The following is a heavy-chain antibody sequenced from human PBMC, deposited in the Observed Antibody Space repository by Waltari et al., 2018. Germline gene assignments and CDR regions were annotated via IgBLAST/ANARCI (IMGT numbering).Heavy chain of an antibody. V-gene: IGHV3-30*02. Sequence: QVQLVESGGGVVQRGGSVRLSCVGSGLTFMNSGLPWVRQAPGKGLEWVAFMTYDGDKKYYGDSMKGRFTISRDTSKNTLSLEMNTLRTDDTAVYYCARGNGYCISGVCKRWVDAWGQGILVTVSS. CDR3: ARGNGYCISGVCKRWVDA. D-gene: IGHD2-8*01. CDR2: MTYDGDKK. J-gene: IGHJ5*02. CDR1: GLTFMNSG.